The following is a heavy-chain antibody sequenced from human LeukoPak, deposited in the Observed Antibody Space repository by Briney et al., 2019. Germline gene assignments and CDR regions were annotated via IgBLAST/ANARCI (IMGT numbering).Heavy chain of an antibody. V-gene: IGHV1-69*13. CDR1: VGTFSSYA. Sequence: GASVKVSCKASVGTFSSYAISWVRQSPGQGLEWMGGIIPIFGTANYAQKFQGRVTITADESTSTAYMELSSLRSEDTAVYYCARYYSDYYYMYVWGKGTTVTVSS. CDR3: ARYYSDYYYMYV. CDR2: IIPIFGTA. D-gene: IGHD4-11*01. J-gene: IGHJ6*03.